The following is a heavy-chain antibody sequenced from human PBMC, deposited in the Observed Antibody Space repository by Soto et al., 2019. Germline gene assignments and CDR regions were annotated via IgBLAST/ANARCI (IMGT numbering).Heavy chain of an antibody. CDR1: GFTFSSYS. V-gene: IGHV3-21*01. CDR3: ARALPGYSGYDSPDDAFDI. J-gene: IGHJ3*02. Sequence: GALRLSCAASGFTFSSYSMNWVRQAPGKGLEWVSSISSSSSYIYYADSVKGRFTISRDNAKNLLYLQMNSLRAEDTAVYYCARALPGYSGYDSPDDAFDIWGQGTMVTVSS. D-gene: IGHD5-12*01. CDR2: ISSSSSYI.